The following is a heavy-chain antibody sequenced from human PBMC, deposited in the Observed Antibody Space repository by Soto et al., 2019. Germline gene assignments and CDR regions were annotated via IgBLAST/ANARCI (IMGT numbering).Heavy chain of an antibody. CDR1: GFTFSNYA. J-gene: IGHJ6*02. V-gene: IGHV3-23*01. D-gene: IGHD2-8*02. Sequence: VSLRLSCAASGFTFSNYAMNWVRQAPGKGLEWVSGISDSGAGTNYADSVKGRFTISRDHAKNSLYLQMNRLRAEDTAVYYCARIVLQLRVDVWGQGTTVTVSS. CDR3: ARIVLQLRVDV. CDR2: ISDSGAGT.